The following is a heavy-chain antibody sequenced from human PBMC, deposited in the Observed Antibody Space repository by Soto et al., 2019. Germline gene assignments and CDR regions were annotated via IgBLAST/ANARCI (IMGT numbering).Heavy chain of an antibody. Sequence: LRLSCASSGFTFSNYWMSWVRQAPGKGLEWVANIKRDGSEKYYVDSVKGRFTISRDNARNSLFLQMNSLRAEDTAVYYCARDSVRGDYDSSGYFTALDYWGQGTLGTVP. J-gene: IGHJ4*02. V-gene: IGHV3-7*01. CDR2: IKRDGSEK. CDR1: GFTFSNYW. CDR3: ARDSVRGDYDSSGYFTALDY. D-gene: IGHD3-22*01.